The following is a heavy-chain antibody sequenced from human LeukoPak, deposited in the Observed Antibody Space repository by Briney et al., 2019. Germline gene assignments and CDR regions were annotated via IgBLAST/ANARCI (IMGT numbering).Heavy chain of an antibody. J-gene: IGHJ4*02. CDR2: INTNTGAT. CDR3: GRVGGDGYYYGLDY. D-gene: IGHD5-24*01. V-gene: IGHV1-2*02. Sequence: GASVKVSCKASGYTFTGYYMHWVRQAPGQGLEWMGWINTNTGATNYAQKFQGRVTTTRDTSISTVFMEMTRLRSDDTAVYYCGRVGGDGYYYGLDYWGQGTLVTVSS. CDR1: GYTFTGYY.